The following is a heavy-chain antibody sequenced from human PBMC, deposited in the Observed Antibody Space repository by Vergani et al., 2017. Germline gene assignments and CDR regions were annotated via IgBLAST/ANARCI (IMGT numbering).Heavy chain of an antibody. CDR2: ISGSGGST. Sequence: EVQLLESGGGLVQPGGSLRLSCAASGFTFSSYAMSWVRQAPGKGLEWVSAISGSGGSTYYADSVKGRFTISRDNSKNTLYLQMNSLRAEATAVYYSAKVTLEQRSWDGSAYFDYWGQGTLVTVSS. CDR1: GFTFSSYA. V-gene: IGHV3-23*01. D-gene: IGHD1/OR15-1a*01. J-gene: IGHJ4*02. CDR3: AKVTLEQRSWDGSAYFDY.